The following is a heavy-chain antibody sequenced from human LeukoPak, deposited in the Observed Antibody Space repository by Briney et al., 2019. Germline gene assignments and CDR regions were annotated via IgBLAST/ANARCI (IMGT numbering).Heavy chain of an antibody. D-gene: IGHD3-22*01. CDR3: ARESSGYSAFDI. J-gene: IGHJ3*02. V-gene: IGHV4-31*03. CDR1: GGSISSGGYY. Sequence: SQTLSLTCTVSGGSISSGGYYWSWIRQHPGKGLEWIGYIYYSGSTYYNPSLKSRVTISVDTSKNQFSLKLSSVTAAGTAVYYCARESSGYSAFDIWGQGTMVTVSS. CDR2: IYYSGST.